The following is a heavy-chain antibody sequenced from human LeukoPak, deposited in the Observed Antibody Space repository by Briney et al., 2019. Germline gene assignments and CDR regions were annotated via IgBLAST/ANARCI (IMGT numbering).Heavy chain of an antibody. V-gene: IGHV4-39*01. Sequence: SETLSLTCTVSGGSISSSSYYWGWIRQPPGKGLEWIGNIYYSGITHYSPSLKSRVTISVDTSKNQFSLKLSSVTATDTALYYCARRVYGTSQYYWGQGTLVTVSS. CDR3: ARRVYGTSQYY. D-gene: IGHD5/OR15-5a*01. CDR2: IYYSGIT. J-gene: IGHJ4*02. CDR1: GGSISSSSYY.